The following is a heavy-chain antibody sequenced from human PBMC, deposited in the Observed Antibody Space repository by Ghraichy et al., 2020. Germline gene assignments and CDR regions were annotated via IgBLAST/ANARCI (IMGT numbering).Heavy chain of an antibody. D-gene: IGHD6-19*01. J-gene: IGHJ2*01. V-gene: IGHV4-59*01. CDR3: ARVGSGWLYWYFDL. CDR2: IYFSGST. CDR1: GASIRSYY. Sequence: ESLNISCTVSGASIRSYYWSWIRQPPGRGLEWIGYIYFSGSTDYNPSLKSRVSISMDTSKNQFSLKLNSVSAADTAVYYCARVGSGWLYWYFDLWGHDNLVTVSS.